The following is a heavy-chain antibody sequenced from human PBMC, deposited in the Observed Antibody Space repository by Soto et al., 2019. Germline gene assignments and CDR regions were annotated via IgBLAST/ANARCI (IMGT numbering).Heavy chain of an antibody. V-gene: IGHV3-33*05. CDR1: GFTFSNYG. CDR2: ILNDGSDQ. J-gene: IGHJ3*02. CDR3: ARDDDRPDNGLDM. D-gene: IGHD2-8*01. Sequence: QVQLVESGGGVVQPGRSLRLSCVASGFTFSNYGMHWVRQAPGKGLEWLAVILNDGSDQNYGDSVKGRFTISRDNSKNTLYLQINSLRVEDTAVYYWARDDDRPDNGLDMWGQGTKVTVSS.